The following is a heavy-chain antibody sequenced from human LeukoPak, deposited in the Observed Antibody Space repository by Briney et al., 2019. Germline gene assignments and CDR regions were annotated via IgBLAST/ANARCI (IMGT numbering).Heavy chain of an antibody. Sequence: GGSLRLSCAASGFTFISCAMSWVRQVPGKGLEWVSDINDNGGSTFYADSVKGRFTISRDNSKNTLYMQMNSLRVEDTAVYYCTKTLGSSPGDFFDYWGQGILVTVSS. CDR2: INDNGGST. CDR1: GFTFISCA. CDR3: TKTLGSSPGDFFDY. V-gene: IGHV3-23*01. D-gene: IGHD6-6*01. J-gene: IGHJ4*02.